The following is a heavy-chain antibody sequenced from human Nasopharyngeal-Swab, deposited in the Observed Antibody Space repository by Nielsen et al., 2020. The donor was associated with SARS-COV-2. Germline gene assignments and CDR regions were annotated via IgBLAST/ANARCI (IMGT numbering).Heavy chain of an antibody. CDR1: GFTFSSYA. J-gene: IGHJ6*03. D-gene: IGHD2/OR15-2a*01. Sequence: GGSLRLSCAASGFTFSSYAMSWVRQAPGKGLEWVSAISGSGGSTYYAGSVEGRFTISRDNSKNTLYLQMNSLRAEDTAVYYCANPPIRIYYYYMYVWGKGTTVTVSS. CDR3: ANPPIRIYYYYMYV. CDR2: ISGSGGST. V-gene: IGHV3-23*01.